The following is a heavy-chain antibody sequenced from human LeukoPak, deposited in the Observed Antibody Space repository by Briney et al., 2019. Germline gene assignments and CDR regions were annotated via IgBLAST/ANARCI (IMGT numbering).Heavy chain of an antibody. Sequence: PGGSLRLSCAASGFTFSSYAMNGVRQAPGKGLEWVSTISGSDGSTYYADSVKGRFTISRDNSKNTLYLQMNSLRAEGTAVYYCAKPSCYDYYFDYWGQGTLVTVSS. V-gene: IGHV3-23*01. CDR2: ISGSDGST. CDR3: AKPSCYDYYFDY. D-gene: IGHD2-2*01. CDR1: GFTFSSYA. J-gene: IGHJ4*02.